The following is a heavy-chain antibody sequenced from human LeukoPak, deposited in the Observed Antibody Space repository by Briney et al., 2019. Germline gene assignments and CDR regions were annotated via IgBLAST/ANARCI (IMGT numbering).Heavy chain of an antibody. D-gene: IGHD1-26*01. CDR3: AKVAIVGATGLDY. Sequence: GGSLRLSCAASGFTFSNYVMSWVRQAPGKGLEWVSSISGSGDGTYYADFVKGRLTISRDNSKNTLYLQMNSLRAEDTAVYYCAKVAIVGATGLDYWGQGTLVTVSS. J-gene: IGHJ4*02. CDR2: ISGSGDGT. CDR1: GFTFSNYV. V-gene: IGHV3-23*01.